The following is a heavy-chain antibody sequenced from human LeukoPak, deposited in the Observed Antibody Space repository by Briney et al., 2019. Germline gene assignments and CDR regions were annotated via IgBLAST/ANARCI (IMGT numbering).Heavy chain of an antibody. CDR3: ARTVEMSAITSPFDS. CDR1: GFTFSAYS. V-gene: IGHV3-48*01. D-gene: IGHD5-24*01. J-gene: IGHJ4*02. CDR2: ISVSADTR. Sequence: GGSLTLSCAGYGFTFSAYSFNWVRQAPGKGLEWVSYISVSADTRLYADSVKGRFTISRDNAQDSLFLHMSSLRVDDTAVYYCARTVEMSAITSPFDSWGQGTLVAVSS.